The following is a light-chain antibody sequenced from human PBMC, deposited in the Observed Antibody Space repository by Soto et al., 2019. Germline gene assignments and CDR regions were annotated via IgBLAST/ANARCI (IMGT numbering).Light chain of an antibody. CDR1: QSVSTNY. CDR3: QQHTNWPLT. Sequence: EIGLTQSPGTLSLSPGERATLSCRASQSVSTNYLAWYQQKPGQAPRLLIYGASNRATGIPDRFSGGGSGTDFTLTISRLEPEDFAVYYCQQHTNWPLTFGGGTKVDIK. J-gene: IGKJ4*01. CDR2: GAS. V-gene: IGKV3D-20*02.